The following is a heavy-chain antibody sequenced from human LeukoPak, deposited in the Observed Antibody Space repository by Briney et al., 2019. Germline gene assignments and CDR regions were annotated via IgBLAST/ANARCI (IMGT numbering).Heavy chain of an antibody. CDR3: ARDLEGDYGLRYFDY. D-gene: IGHD4-17*01. V-gene: IGHV4-39*07. CDR2: IYYSGST. CDR1: GGSISSSSYY. Sequence: PSETLSLTCTVSGGSISSSSYYWGWIRQPPGKGLEWIGSIYYSGSTYYNPSLKSRVTISVDTSKNQFSLKLSSVTAADTAVYYCARDLEGDYGLRYFDYWGQGTLVTVSS. J-gene: IGHJ4*02.